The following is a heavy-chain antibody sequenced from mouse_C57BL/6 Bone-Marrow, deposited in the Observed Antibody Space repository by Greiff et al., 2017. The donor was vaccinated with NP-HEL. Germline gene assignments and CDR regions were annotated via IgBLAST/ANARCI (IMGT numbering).Heavy chain of an antibody. CDR1: GFTFSSYA. D-gene: IGHD4-1*01. J-gene: IGHJ4*01. V-gene: IGHV5-4*03. CDR3: ARGSDWEDAMDY. Sequence: EVKLQESGGGLVKPGGSLKLSCAASGFTFSSYAMSWVRQTPEKRLEWVATISDGGSYTYYPDNVKGRFTISRDNAKNNLYLQMSHLKAEDTAMYYCARGSDWEDAMDYWGQGTSVTVSS. CDR2: ISDGGSYT.